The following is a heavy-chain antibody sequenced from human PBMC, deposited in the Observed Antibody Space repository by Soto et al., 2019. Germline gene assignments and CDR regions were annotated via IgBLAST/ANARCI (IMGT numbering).Heavy chain of an antibody. CDR3: ARDREWELTREYFDY. Sequence: QVQLVESGGGVVQPGRSLRLSCAASGFTFSSYGMHWVRQAPGKGLEWVAVIWYDGRNNYSADSVTGRFTISRDNSKYTVYLQMSSLRAEDTAVYYCARDREWELTREYFDYWGQGTLVTVSS. V-gene: IGHV3-33*01. J-gene: IGHJ4*02. CDR1: GFTFSSYG. D-gene: IGHD1-26*01. CDR2: IWYDGRNN.